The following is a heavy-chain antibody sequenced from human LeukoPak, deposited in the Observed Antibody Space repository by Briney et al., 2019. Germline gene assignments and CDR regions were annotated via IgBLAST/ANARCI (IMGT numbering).Heavy chain of an antibody. Sequence: KPSETLSLTCTVSGGSISSSSYYWGWIRQPPGKGLEWIGSIYYSGSTYYNLSLKSRVTISVDTSKNQFSLKLSSVTAADTAVYYCASSLWSGYYSAHYFDYWGQGTLVTVSS. V-gene: IGHV4-39*01. D-gene: IGHD3-3*01. CDR1: GGSISSSSYY. CDR3: ASSLWSGYYSAHYFDY. J-gene: IGHJ4*02. CDR2: IYYSGST.